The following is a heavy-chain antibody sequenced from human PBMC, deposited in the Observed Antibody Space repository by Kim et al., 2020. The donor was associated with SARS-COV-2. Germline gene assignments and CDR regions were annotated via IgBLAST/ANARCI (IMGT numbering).Heavy chain of an antibody. D-gene: IGHD1-26*01. CDR3: ARHMVGANPLDY. CDR1: GYTFANYA. CDR2: INAGNGYT. V-gene: IGHV1-3*01. J-gene: IGHJ4*02. Sequence: ASVKVSCKASGYTFANYAIQWGRQAPGQRLEWMGWINAGNGYTQYSRSFQGRVTFTRDTSANIVYMELSNLRSEDTSLYFCARHMVGANPLDYWGQGTLVTVSS.